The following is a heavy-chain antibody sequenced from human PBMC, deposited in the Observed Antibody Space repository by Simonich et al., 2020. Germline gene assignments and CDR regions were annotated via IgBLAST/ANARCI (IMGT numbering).Heavy chain of an antibody. CDR2: VYSGGST. CDR1: GFTVSSNY. D-gene: IGHD5-12*01. CDR3: AGRGYSGYDDY. V-gene: IGHV3-53*04. Sequence: VQLVESGGGVVQPGRSLRLSCAASGFTVSSNYMRWVRQAQGKGVEWVSFVYSGGSTDYADSVKGRFTISRHNSKNTLYLQMNSLRAEDTAVYYCAGRGYSGYDDYWGQGTLVTVSS. J-gene: IGHJ4*02.